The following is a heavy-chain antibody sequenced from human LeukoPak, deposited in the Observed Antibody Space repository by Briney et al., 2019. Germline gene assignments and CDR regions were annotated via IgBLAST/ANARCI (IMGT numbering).Heavy chain of an antibody. CDR3: ASLILIAAGSDF. CDR1: GGSFSNLY. J-gene: IGHJ4*02. V-gene: IGHV4-34*01. Sequence: SETLSLTCAVYGGSFSNLYWSWLRQPPGKGLERIGEINHRGSATYNSSLKSRVTISIDTSKNQFSLQLSSVTAADTAVYYCASLILIAAGSDFWGQGNLVTVSS. D-gene: IGHD6-13*01. CDR2: INHRGSA.